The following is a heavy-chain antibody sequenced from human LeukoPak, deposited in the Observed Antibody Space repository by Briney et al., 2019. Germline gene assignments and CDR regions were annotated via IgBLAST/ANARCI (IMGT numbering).Heavy chain of an antibody. J-gene: IGHJ5*02. Sequence: GGSLRLSCAASGFTFSSYCMNWVRQAPGKGLEWVSSISSSSSYIYYADSVKGRFTISRDNAKNSLYLQMNSLRAEDTAVYYCARDRGDGYNPWGQGTLVTVSS. V-gene: IGHV3-21*01. CDR3: ARDRGDGYNP. CDR2: ISSSSSYI. D-gene: IGHD5-24*01. CDR1: GFTFSSYC.